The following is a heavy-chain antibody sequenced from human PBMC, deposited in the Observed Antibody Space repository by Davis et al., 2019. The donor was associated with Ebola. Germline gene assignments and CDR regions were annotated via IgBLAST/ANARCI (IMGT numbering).Heavy chain of an antibody. CDR1: GDSMSYQY. J-gene: IGHJ4*02. CDR2: VYSSGST. Sequence: SETLSLTCTVSGDSMSYQYWSWIRQAPGKGLEWIGYVYSSGSTNYNPSLKSRVTISVDTSKKQFSLRLSSLTAADTAMYYCARGPSIWNFDYWGQGTLVTVSS. V-gene: IGHV4-59*11. D-gene: IGHD1-1*01. CDR3: ARGPSIWNFDY.